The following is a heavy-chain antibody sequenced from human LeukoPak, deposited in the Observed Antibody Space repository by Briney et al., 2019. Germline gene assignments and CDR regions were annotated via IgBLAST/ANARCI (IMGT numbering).Heavy chain of an antibody. V-gene: IGHV3-23*01. Sequence: GGSLRLSCAAAGFTSTDYGMSWVRQAPGKGLEWVSTINNSGGNTHYADSVKGQFTISRDNSKHTLYLQMNSLTDEDTAIYYCAKDAGASSAFFDLWGQGTLVTVSS. CDR1: GFTSTDYG. CDR3: AKDAGASSAFFDL. J-gene: IGHJ4*02. D-gene: IGHD2-8*02. CDR2: INNSGGNT.